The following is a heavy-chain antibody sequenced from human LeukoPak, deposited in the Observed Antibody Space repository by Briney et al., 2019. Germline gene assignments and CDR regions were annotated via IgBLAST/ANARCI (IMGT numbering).Heavy chain of an antibody. V-gene: IGHV4-4*02. CDR3: ARGGYCSSTSCYVFDS. CDR2: IYHSGST. D-gene: IGHD2-2*01. CDR1: GGSIISSNW. Sequence: SDTLSLTCAVSGGSIISSNWWSWVRQPPGKGLEWIAEIYHSGSTNYNPSLKSRVTISVDKSKSQFSLELTSVTAADTALYYCARGGYCSSTSCYVFDSWGQGTLVTVSS. J-gene: IGHJ4*02.